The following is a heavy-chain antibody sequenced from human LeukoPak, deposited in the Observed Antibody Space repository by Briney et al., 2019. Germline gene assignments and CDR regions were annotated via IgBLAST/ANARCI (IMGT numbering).Heavy chain of an antibody. CDR2: INHSGST. J-gene: IGHJ5*02. V-gene: IGHV4-34*01. CDR1: GGSFSGYY. Sequence: SETLSLTCAVYGGSFSGYYWSWIRQPPGKGLEWIGEINHSGSTNYNPSLKGRVTISVDTSKNQFSLKLSSVTAADTAVYYCASVSGCSSTSCYNWFDPWGQGTLVTVSS. D-gene: IGHD2-2*01. CDR3: ASVSGCSSTSCYNWFDP.